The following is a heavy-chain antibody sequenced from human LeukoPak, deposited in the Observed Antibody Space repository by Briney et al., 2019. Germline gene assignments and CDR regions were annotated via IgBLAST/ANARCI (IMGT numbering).Heavy chain of an antibody. V-gene: IGHV3-48*01. CDR2: ISGSSSAI. CDR3: AREHDAGSEY. Sequence: GGSLRLSCVASGFPFSSYWMNWVRQAPGKGLEWVSYISGSSSAIYYADSVKGRFTISRDNAKNSLYLQMNSLRADDTAVYYCAREHDAGSEYWGQGTLVTVSS. D-gene: IGHD5-12*01. CDR1: GFPFSSYW. J-gene: IGHJ4*02.